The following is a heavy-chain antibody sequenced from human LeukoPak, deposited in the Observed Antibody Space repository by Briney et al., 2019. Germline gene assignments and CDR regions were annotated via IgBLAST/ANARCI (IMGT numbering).Heavy chain of an antibody. CDR1: GYTFTSYG. J-gene: IGHJ4*02. Sequence: ASVKVSCKASGYTFTSYGISWVRQAPGQGLEWMGGIIPILATTNYAQKFQGRVTITADESTNTAYMELSSLRSGDTAIYYCARDSPRISDVWSWGQGTLVTVSP. CDR2: IIPILATT. CDR3: ARDSPRISDVWS. D-gene: IGHD3-3*02. V-gene: IGHV1-69*13.